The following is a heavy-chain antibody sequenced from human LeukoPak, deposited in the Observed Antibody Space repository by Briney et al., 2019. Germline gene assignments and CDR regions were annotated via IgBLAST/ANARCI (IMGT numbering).Heavy chain of an antibody. CDR2: INHSGST. Sequence: SETLSLTCAVYGGSFSGYYWSWIPQPPGKGLEWIGEINHSGSTNYNPSLKSRVTISVDTSKNQFSLKLSSVTAADTAVYYCARGKNYDYIWNAFDIWGQGTMVTVSS. D-gene: IGHD3-16*01. J-gene: IGHJ3*02. V-gene: IGHV4-34*01. CDR3: ARGKNYDYIWNAFDI. CDR1: GGSFSGYY.